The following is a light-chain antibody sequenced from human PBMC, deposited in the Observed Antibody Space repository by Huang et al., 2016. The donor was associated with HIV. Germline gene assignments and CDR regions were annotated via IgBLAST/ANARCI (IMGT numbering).Light chain of an antibody. CDR2: KAS. V-gene: IGKV1-5*03. Sequence: TLSASVGDRVTITCRVSQSISSWLAWYQQKPEKAPKVLIYKASSLESGVPSRFSGSGSGTEFTLTISSLQPDDFATYYCQQYNRYSYTFGQGTNLEIK. CDR3: QQYNRYSYT. J-gene: IGKJ2*01. CDR1: QSISSW.